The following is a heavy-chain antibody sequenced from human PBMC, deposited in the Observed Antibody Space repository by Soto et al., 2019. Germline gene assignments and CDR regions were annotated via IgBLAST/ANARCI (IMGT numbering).Heavy chain of an antibody. Sequence: QEQLVESGGGVVQPGTSLRLSCAASGFPFSTYAVHWVRQAPGKGLDWVAVISYEGSNRYYANYVKGRFTISRDNSKNTLYLQMDNVRHEDTAVYCGARAGFCSGGNCYSFPTDLWGQGTLVTVSS. J-gene: IGHJ5*02. V-gene: IGHV3-30-3*01. CDR1: GFPFSTYA. CDR2: ISYEGSNR. CDR3: ARAGFCSGGNCYSFPTDL. D-gene: IGHD2-15*01.